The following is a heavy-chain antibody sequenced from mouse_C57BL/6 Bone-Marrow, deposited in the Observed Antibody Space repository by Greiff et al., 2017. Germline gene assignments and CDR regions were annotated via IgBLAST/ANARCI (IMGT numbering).Heavy chain of an antibody. CDR2: INPNNGGT. Sequence: EVQLQESGPELVKPGASVKMSCKASGYTFTDYNMHWVKQSHGKSLEWIGYINPNNGGTSYNQKFKGKATLTVNKSSSTAYMELRSLTSEDSAVYYCTRGGTGTYYWGQGTTLTVSS. D-gene: IGHD4-1*01. J-gene: IGHJ2*01. CDR1: GYTFTDYN. CDR3: TRGGTGTYY. V-gene: IGHV1-22*01.